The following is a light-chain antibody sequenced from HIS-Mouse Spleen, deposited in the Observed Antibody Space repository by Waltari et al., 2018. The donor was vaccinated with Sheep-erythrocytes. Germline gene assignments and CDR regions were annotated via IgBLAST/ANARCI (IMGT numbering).Light chain of an antibody. V-gene: IGKV3-20*01. CDR3: QQYGSSPWP. J-gene: IGKJ1*01. CDR1: QSVSSSY. Sequence: EIVLTQSPGTLSLPPGERATLSCRASQSVSSSYLAWYQQKPGQAPRLLIYGASSRATGIPDRFSGSGSGTDFPLTISRLEPEDFAVYYCQQYGSSPWPFGQGTKVEIK. CDR2: GAS.